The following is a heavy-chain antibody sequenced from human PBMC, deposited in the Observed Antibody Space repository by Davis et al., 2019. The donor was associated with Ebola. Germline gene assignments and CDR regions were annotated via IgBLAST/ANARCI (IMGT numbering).Heavy chain of an antibody. J-gene: IGHJ6*02. Sequence: SVKVSCKASGFTFTSSAMQWVRQARGQRLEWIGWIVVGSGNTNYAQKFQERVTITRDMSTSTAYMELSSLRSEDTAVYYCARAGTIFGVVIHTNYYYYGMDVWGQGTTVTVSS. CDR1: GFTFTSSA. CDR2: IVVGSGNT. V-gene: IGHV1-58*02. CDR3: ARAGTIFGVVIHTNYYYYGMDV. D-gene: IGHD3-3*01.